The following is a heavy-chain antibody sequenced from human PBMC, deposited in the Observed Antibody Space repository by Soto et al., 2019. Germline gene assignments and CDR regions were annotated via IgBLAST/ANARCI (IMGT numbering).Heavy chain of an antibody. V-gene: IGHV1-3*01. CDR1: GYTFTSYA. CDR2: INAGNGNT. D-gene: IGHD6-13*01. J-gene: IGHJ6*02. CDR3: ARDQGSIAAAASYYYYYGMDV. Sequence: ASVKVSCKASGYTFTSYAMHWVRQAPGQRLEWMGWINAGNGNTKYSQKFQGRVTITRDTSASTAYMELSSLRSEDTAVYYCARDQGSIAAAASYYYYYGMDVWGQGTTVTVSS.